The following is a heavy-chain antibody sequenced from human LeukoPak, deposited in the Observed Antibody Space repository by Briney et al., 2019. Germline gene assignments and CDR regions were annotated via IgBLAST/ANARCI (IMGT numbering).Heavy chain of an antibody. CDR1: GYTFTGYY. Sequence: ASVKVSCKASGYTFTGYYMHWVRQAPGQGLEWMGWINPNSGGTNYAQKFQGRVTMTRDTSTSTVYMELSSLRSEDTAVYYCTRGGYGGPRVAFDYWGQGTLVTVSS. CDR2: INPNSGGT. J-gene: IGHJ4*02. CDR3: TRGGYGGPRVAFDY. D-gene: IGHD1-1*01. V-gene: IGHV1-2*02.